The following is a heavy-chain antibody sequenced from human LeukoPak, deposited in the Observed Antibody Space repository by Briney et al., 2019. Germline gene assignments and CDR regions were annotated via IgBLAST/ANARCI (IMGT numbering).Heavy chain of an antibody. V-gene: IGHV3-15*01. D-gene: IGHD3-16*01. Sequence: MSGGSLRLSCAASGFTFSSYAMSWVRQSPGKGLEWVGRIKSKADGETIDYASPVRGRFTISRDDSRNTVYLQMNSLQIDDTAVYYCTTGIDYGGGYWGQGTLVTVSS. CDR2: IKSKADGETI. J-gene: IGHJ4*02. CDR3: TTGIDYGGGY. CDR1: GFTFSSYA.